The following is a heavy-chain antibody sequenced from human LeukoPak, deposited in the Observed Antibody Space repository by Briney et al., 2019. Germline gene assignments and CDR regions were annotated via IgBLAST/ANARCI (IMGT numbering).Heavy chain of an antibody. V-gene: IGHV4-59*08. J-gene: IGHJ5*02. D-gene: IGHD2-2*01. CDR3: ARRVDCSSTSCYPEGWFDP. CDR1: GGSISSYY. Sequence: KSSETLSLTCTVSGGSISSYYWSWIRQPPGKGLEWIGYIYYSGSTNYNPSLKSRVTISVDTSKNQFSLKLSSVTAADTAVYYCARRVDCSSTSCYPEGWFDPWGQGTLVTVSS. CDR2: IYYSGST.